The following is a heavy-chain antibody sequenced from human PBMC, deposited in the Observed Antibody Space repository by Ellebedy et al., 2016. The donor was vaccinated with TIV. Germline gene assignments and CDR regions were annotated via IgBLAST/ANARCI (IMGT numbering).Heavy chain of an antibody. CDR2: ISYSGST. CDR1: GGPISPYY. J-gene: IGHJ4*02. Sequence: MPSETLSLTCTVSGGPISPYYWSWIRQPPGKGLDWIGYISYSGSTNYNPSLKSRVTISVDTSKNQFSLRLSSVTAADTAVYYCAKILRDSRGYYHFDYWGQGTLVTVSS. CDR3: AKILRDSRGYYHFDY. D-gene: IGHD3-22*01. V-gene: IGHV4-59*01.